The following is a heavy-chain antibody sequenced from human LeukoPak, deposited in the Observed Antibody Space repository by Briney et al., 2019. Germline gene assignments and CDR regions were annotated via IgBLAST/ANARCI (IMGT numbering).Heavy chain of an antibody. J-gene: IGHJ3*02. CDR2: ISYDGSNK. Sequence: PGGSLRLSCAASGFTLSSYAMHWVRQAPGKGLEWVAVISYDGSNKYYADSVKGRFTISRDNSKNTLYLQMNSLRAEDTAVYYCARADVVPAAADAFDIWGQGTMVTVSS. D-gene: IGHD2-2*01. CDR1: GFTLSSYA. CDR3: ARADVVPAAADAFDI. V-gene: IGHV3-30-3*01.